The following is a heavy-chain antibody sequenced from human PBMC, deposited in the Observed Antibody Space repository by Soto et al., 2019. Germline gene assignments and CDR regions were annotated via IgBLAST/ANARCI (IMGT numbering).Heavy chain of an antibody. CDR1: GYTFTGYY. V-gene: IGHV1-2*02. D-gene: IGHD3-10*01. Sequence: ASVKVSFKASGYTFTGYYMHWVRQAPGQGLEWMGWINPNSGGTNYAQKFQGRVTMTRDTSISTAYMELSRLRSDDTAVYYCAREDVNPSGPIYGMDVWGQGTTVTVSS. J-gene: IGHJ6*02. CDR2: INPNSGGT. CDR3: AREDVNPSGPIYGMDV.